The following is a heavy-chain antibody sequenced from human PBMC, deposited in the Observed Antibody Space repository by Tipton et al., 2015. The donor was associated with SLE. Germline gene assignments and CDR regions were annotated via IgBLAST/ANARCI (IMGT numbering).Heavy chain of an antibody. J-gene: IGHJ4*02. CDR3: AKGGGSYSWYLDY. V-gene: IGHV3-9*01. Sequence: SLRLSCAASGFTFDDYAMHWVRQAPGKGLEWVSGISWNSGSIGYADSVKGRFTISRDNAKNSLYLQMNSLRAEDTALYYCAKGGGSYSWYLDYWGQGTLVTVSS. CDR1: GFTFDDYA. CDR2: ISWNSGSI. D-gene: IGHD1-26*01.